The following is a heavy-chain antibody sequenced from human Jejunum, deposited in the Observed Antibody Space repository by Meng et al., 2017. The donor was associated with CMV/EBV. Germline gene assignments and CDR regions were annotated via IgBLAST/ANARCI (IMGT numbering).Heavy chain of an antibody. CDR1: GGPISSGGYY. CDR2: IHDSGST. Sequence: QVELQESGHGLVKPSQTLSLTCTVSGGPISSGGYYWSWIRQQPGKGLEWIGYIHDSGSTYYNPSLKSRVTISADTSKNQFSLKLSSVTAADTAVYYCARASYGSGSPLGESWFDPWGQGTLVTVSS. V-gene: IGHV4-31*03. D-gene: IGHD3-10*01. J-gene: IGHJ5*02. CDR3: ARASYGSGSPLGESWFDP.